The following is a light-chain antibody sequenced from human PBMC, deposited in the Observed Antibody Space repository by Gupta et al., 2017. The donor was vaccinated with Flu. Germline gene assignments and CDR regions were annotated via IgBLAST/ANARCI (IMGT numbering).Light chain of an antibody. Sequence: NFMLTQPHSVSESPGKTVTISCTRSSGSIASNYVQWYQQRPGSAPTTVIYEDNQRPSGVPDRFSGSTDSSSNSAFLTISGLKTEDEADYYCQSYDSSNQGVFGGGTKLTVL. V-gene: IGLV6-57*03. CDR2: EDN. CDR3: QSYDSSNQGV. J-gene: IGLJ3*02. CDR1: SGSIASNY.